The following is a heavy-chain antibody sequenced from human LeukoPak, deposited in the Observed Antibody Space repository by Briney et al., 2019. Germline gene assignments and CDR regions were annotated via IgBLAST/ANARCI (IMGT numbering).Heavy chain of an antibody. Sequence: GGSLRLSCAASGFTFSSYAMIWVRQAPGKGLEWVSAISGGGGSTDYADSVKGRFTISRDNSKNTLYLQRNSLRAEDTAVYYCAKEIVGARGGFDYWGQGTLLTVFS. D-gene: IGHD1-26*01. J-gene: IGHJ4*02. CDR2: ISGGGGST. V-gene: IGHV3-23*01. CDR1: GFTFSSYA. CDR3: AKEIVGARGGFDY.